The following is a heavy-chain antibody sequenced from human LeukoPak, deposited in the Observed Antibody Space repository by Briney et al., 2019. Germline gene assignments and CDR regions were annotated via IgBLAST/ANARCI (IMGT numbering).Heavy chain of an antibody. D-gene: IGHD2-2*01. V-gene: IGHV1-69*01. J-gene: IGHJ6*03. CDR3: ARDCSSTSCYGDYYYYYMDV. CDR1: GVTFSSYA. Sequence: SVKVSCKASGVTFSSYAISWVRQAPGQGLEWMGGIIPIFGTANYAQKFQGRVTITADESTGTAYMELSSLRSEDTAVYYCARDCSSTSCYGDYYYYYMDVWGKGTTVTVSS. CDR2: IIPIFGTA.